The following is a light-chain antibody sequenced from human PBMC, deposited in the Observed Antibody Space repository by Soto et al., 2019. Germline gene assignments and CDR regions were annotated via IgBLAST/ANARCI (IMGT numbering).Light chain of an antibody. Sequence: QSVLAQPASVSGSPGQSITISCTGTSSDVGAYNSVSWYQQHPHKAPQVIIYKGTQRPSGVSNRFSASTSGNAASLTISGLQADGEADYFCCSSAPESTYVFGSGTKVTVL. CDR3: CSSAPESTYV. J-gene: IGLJ1*01. CDR2: KGT. V-gene: IGLV2-23*01. CDR1: SSDVGAYNS.